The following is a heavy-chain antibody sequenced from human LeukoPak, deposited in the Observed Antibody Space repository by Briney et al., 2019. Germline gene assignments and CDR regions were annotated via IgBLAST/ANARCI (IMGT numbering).Heavy chain of an antibody. V-gene: IGHV4-4*09. D-gene: IGHD1-26*01. CDR2: IYTSGST. CDR3: ARHFVVGATTDWFDP. J-gene: IGHJ5*02. Sequence: SETLSLTCTVSCGSISSYYWSWIRQPPGKGLEWIGYIYTSGSTNYNPSLKSRVTISVDTSKNQFSLKLSSVTAADTAVYYCARHFVVGATTDWFDPWGQGTLVTVSS. CDR1: CGSISSYY.